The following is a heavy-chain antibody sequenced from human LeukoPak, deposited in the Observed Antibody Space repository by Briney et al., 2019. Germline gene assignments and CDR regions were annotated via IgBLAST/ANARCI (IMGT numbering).Heavy chain of an antibody. V-gene: IGHV1-2*02. J-gene: IGHJ4*02. CDR1: GYTFTGYY. D-gene: IGHD2-2*01. CDR2: INPNSGGT. Sequence: EASVKVSCKASGYTFTGYYMHWVRQAPGQGLEWMGWINPNSGGTNYAQKFQGRVTMTRDTSISTAYMELRSLRSDDTAVYYCARAPDCSSTSCYWAVDGDYWGQGTLVTVSS. CDR3: ARAPDCSSTSCYWAVDGDY.